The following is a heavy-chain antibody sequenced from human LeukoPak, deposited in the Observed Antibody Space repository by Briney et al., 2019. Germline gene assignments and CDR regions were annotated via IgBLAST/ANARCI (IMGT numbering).Heavy chain of an antibody. CDR3: AGSNAKGGWFDP. CDR2: IYYSGST. V-gene: IGHV4-59*01. D-gene: IGHD3-16*01. Sequence: SETLSLTCTVSGGSISSYYWSWIRQPPGKGLEWIGYIYYSGSTNYNPSLKSRVTISVDTSKNQFSLKLSSVTAADTAVYYCAGSNAKGGWFDPWGQGTLVTVSS. J-gene: IGHJ5*02. CDR1: GGSISSYY.